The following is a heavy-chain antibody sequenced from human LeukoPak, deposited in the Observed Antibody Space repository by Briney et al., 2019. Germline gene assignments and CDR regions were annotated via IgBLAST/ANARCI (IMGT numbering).Heavy chain of an antibody. CDR1: GFTFSTYA. V-gene: IGHV3-64D*08. CDR2: ISSNGGST. CDR3: VETVTTDGFDI. Sequence: PGGSLRLSCSASGFTFSTYAMHWVRQAPGKGLEYVSAISSNGGSTYYADSVKGRFTISRDNSKNTLYLQMSSLRAEDTAVYYCVETVTTDGFDIWGQGTMVTVSS. D-gene: IGHD4-17*01. J-gene: IGHJ3*02.